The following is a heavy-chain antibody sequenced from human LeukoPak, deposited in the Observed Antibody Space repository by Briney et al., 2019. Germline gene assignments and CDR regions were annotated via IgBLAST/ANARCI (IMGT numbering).Heavy chain of an antibody. CDR3: ARGRYVWGSYRAYFDY. CDR2: INHSGST. V-gene: IGHV4-34*01. Sequence: SETLSLTCAVYGGSFSGYYWSWIRQPPGKGLEWIGEINHSGSTNYNPFLKSRVTISVDTSKNQFSLKLSSVTAADTAVYYCARGRYVWGSYRAYFDYWGQGTLVTVSS. J-gene: IGHJ4*02. D-gene: IGHD3-16*02. CDR1: GGSFSGYY.